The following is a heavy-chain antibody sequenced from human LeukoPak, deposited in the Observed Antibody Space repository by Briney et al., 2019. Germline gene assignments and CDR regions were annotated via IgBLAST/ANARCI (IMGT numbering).Heavy chain of an antibody. Sequence: SVKVSCKVSGGTFSSYAISWVRQAPGQGLEWMGRIVPTPAITNYAQNFQGRVTITADKSSNTVYMELSSLRSEDTAVYYCARRADCGGSCFINYFDSWGQGTLVTVSS. CDR2: IVPTPAIT. D-gene: IGHD2-21*01. CDR3: ARRADCGGSCFINYFDS. V-gene: IGHV1-69*04. J-gene: IGHJ4*02. CDR1: GGTFSSYA.